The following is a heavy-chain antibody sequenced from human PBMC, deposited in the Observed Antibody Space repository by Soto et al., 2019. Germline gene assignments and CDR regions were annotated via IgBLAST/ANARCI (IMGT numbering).Heavy chain of an antibody. CDR2: IYHSGST. Sequence: SETLSLTCAVSGGSISSGGYSWSWIRQPPGKGLEWIGYIYHSGSTYYNPSLKSRVTISVDRSKNQFSLKLSSVTAADTAVYYCARANLESSSWYFDYWGQGTLVTVSS. CDR1: GGSISSGGYS. D-gene: IGHD6-13*01. CDR3: ARANLESSSWYFDY. V-gene: IGHV4-30-2*01. J-gene: IGHJ4*02.